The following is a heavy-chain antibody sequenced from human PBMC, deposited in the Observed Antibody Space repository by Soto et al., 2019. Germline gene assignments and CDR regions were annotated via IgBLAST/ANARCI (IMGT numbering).Heavy chain of an antibody. CDR1: GFTFSSYA. D-gene: IGHD6-13*01. CDR2: ISGSGINT. V-gene: IGHV3-23*01. J-gene: IGHJ4*02. CDR3: AKLITAAGTGY. Sequence: EVQLLESGGGLVQTGGSLRLACAASGFTFSSYAMSWVRQAPGKGLEWVSAISGSGINTYYADSVKGRFTISRDNSKNTLYLQMNSLRAEDTAIYYRAKLITAAGTGYWRQGTLVIVSS.